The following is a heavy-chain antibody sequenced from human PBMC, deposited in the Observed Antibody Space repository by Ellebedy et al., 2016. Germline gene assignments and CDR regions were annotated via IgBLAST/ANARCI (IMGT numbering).Heavy chain of an antibody. J-gene: IGHJ4*02. CDR2: ISWDDGST. D-gene: IGHD6-13*01. CDR3: AKDSHGYMGY. V-gene: IGHV3-43*01. Sequence: GGSLRLSCAASGFTFDDYTMHWVRQAPGKGLEWVSLISWDDGSTYYADSVKGRFTISRDNSKNSLYLQMNSLRTEDTALYYCAKDSHGYMGYWGQGTLVTVSS. CDR1: GFTFDDYT.